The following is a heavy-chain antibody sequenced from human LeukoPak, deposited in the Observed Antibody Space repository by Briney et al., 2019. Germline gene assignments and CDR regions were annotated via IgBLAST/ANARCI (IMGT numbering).Heavy chain of an antibody. D-gene: IGHD3-22*01. J-gene: IGHJ4*02. V-gene: IGHV3-74*01. CDR1: GFTFSSYW. Sequence: GRSLRLSCAASGFTFSSYWMHWVRQAPGKGLVWVSRINSDGSSTSYADSVKGRFTISRDNAKNTLYLQMNSLRAEDTAVYYCAREDIQYDSGSGEVLDYWGQGTLVTVSS. CDR3: AREDIQYDSGSGEVLDY. CDR2: INSDGSST.